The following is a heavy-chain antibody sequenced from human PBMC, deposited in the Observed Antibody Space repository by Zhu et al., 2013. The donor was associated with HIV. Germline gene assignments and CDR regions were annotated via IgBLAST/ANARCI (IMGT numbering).Heavy chain of an antibody. J-gene: IGHJ3*02. V-gene: IGHV1-69*12. D-gene: IGHD3-10*01. Sequence: QVQLVQSGAEVKKPGSSVKVSCKASGGTFSRSAISWERQAPGQGLEWMGGIIPMFRTTNYAQKFQGRVTITADESTSTAYMELSSLRSEDTAMYYCASRIRGPLDHAFDIWGQGTMVTVSS. CDR2: IIPMFRTT. CDR1: GGTFSRSA. CDR3: ASRIRGPLDHAFDI.